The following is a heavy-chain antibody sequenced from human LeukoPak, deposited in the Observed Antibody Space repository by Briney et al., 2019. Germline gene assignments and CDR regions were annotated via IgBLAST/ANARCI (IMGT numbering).Heavy chain of an antibody. V-gene: IGHV1-2*02. CDR1: GYTFTGYY. Sequence: ASVKVSCKASGYTFTGYYMHWVRQAPGQGLEWMGWINPNSGGTNYAQKFQGRVTMTRDTPISTAYMELSRLRSDDTAVYYCASSIVVVPAGDYWGQGTLVTVSS. D-gene: IGHD2-2*01. J-gene: IGHJ4*02. CDR3: ASSIVVVPAGDY. CDR2: INPNSGGT.